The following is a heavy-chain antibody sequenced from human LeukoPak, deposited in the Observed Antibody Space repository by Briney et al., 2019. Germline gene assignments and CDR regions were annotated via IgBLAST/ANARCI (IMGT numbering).Heavy chain of an antibody. CDR2: VSWDGGST. CDR3: AKDSGYDSSGKRYYFDY. D-gene: IGHD3-22*01. Sequence: GGSLRLSCAASGFTFDDYTMHWVRHAPGKGLEWVSLVSWDGGSTYYADSVKGRFTISRDNSKNSLYLQMNSLRTEDTALYYCAKDSGYDSSGKRYYFDYWGQGTLVTVSS. V-gene: IGHV3-43*01. CDR1: GFTFDDYT. J-gene: IGHJ4*02.